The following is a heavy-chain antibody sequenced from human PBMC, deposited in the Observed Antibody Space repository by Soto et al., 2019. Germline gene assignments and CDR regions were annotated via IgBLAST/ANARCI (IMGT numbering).Heavy chain of an antibody. Sequence: QVQLVQSGAELKKPGSSVKVSCKASGGTFGSYTFSWVRQAPGQGLEWMGRVVPLLGITNYAQKFQGSVTINADQSMPTAYMELSSLRTEDTAMYYCARDPDGSGRPEDYWGQGTLVTVSS. CDR1: GGTFGSYT. CDR3: ARDPDGSGRPEDY. D-gene: IGHD3-10*01. J-gene: IGHJ4*02. V-gene: IGHV1-69*08. CDR2: VVPLLGIT.